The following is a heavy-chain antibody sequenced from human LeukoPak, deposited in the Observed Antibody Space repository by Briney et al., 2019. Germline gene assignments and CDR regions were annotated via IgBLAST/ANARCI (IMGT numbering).Heavy chain of an antibody. V-gene: IGHV1-2*02. CDR2: INPKSGGT. CDR1: GYTFTDYF. D-gene: IGHD3-3*01. Sequence: ASVKVSSKASGYTFTDYFMNWVRQAPGQGLEWVGWINPKSGGTVYAQKFQGRVTMSRDTSSSTADMELSRLRFDDTVVYYCARGPRITIFGVVMANDAFDIWGQGTMVTVSS. J-gene: IGHJ3*02. CDR3: ARGPRITIFGVVMANDAFDI.